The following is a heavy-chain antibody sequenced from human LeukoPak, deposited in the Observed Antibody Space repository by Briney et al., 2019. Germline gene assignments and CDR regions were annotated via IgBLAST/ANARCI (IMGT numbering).Heavy chain of an antibody. CDR3: AKVTISYNSGWYFDY. J-gene: IGHJ4*02. D-gene: IGHD6-19*01. Sequence: GGSLRLSCAASGFTFSTYAMTWVRRAPGKGLEWVSAISSSGGNTYYADSVKGRFTISRDSSKNTLYLQTNSLRAEDTAVYFCAKVTISYNSGWYFDYWGQGTLVTVSS. CDR1: GFTFSTYA. V-gene: IGHV3-23*01. CDR2: ISSSGGNT.